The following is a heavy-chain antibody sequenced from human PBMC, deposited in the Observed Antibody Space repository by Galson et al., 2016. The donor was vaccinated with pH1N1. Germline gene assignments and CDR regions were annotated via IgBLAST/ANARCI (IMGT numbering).Heavy chain of an antibody. CDR1: KFTFSNYG. D-gene: IGHD1-14*01. J-gene: IGHJ3*01. V-gene: IGHV3-30*18. CDR2: ISYDGNNK. CDR3: AKDHFGYDQSGAFDF. Sequence: SLRLSCAASKFTFSNYGMHWVRQAPGKGLEWVAVISYDGNNKYYADSVKGRFTISRDNSKKTLYLQMNSLRVEDTAVYYCAKDHFGYDQSGAFDFWGQGTMVTVSS.